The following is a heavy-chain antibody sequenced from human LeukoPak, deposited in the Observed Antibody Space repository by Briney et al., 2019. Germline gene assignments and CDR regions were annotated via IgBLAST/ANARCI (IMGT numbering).Heavy chain of an antibody. Sequence: SETLSLTCAVYGGSFSGYYWSWIRQPPGKGLEWIGEINHSGSTNYNPSLKSRVTISVDTSKNQFSLKLSSVTAADTAVYYCARGEAPAASPYYYGMDVWGQGTTVTVSS. J-gene: IGHJ6*02. D-gene: IGHD2-2*01. CDR2: INHSGST. CDR3: ARGEAPAASPYYYGMDV. CDR1: GGSFSGYY. V-gene: IGHV4-34*01.